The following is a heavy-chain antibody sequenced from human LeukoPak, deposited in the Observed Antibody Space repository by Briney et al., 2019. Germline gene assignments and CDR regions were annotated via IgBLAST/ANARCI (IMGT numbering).Heavy chain of an antibody. CDR3: ARVGCSSTSCYPPLFDY. V-gene: IGHV4-34*01. Sequence: SETLSLTCAVFGGSLSGYYWTWIRQPPGKGLEWIGEINHSGNTDYNPSLKSRVTISVDTSKNQFSLKLSSVTAADTAVYYCARVGCSSTSCYPPLFDYWGQGTLVTVSS. CDR1: GGSLSGYY. CDR2: INHSGNT. D-gene: IGHD2-2*01. J-gene: IGHJ4*02.